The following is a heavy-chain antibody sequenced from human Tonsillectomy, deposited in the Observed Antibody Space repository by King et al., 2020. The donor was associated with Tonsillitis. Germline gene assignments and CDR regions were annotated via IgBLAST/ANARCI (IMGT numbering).Heavy chain of an antibody. CDR1: GFTFSDYG. J-gene: IGHJ4*02. V-gene: IGHV3-30*19. CDR3: ARGRLYSSAWGIDS. Sequence: VQLVESGGGVVQPGRSLRLSCVASGFTFSDYGVHWVRQAPGKGLEWVAVISFDGNRKHYLDSVGGRFTISRDNSKSTLYLQMNSLRVEDTAVYYCARGRLYSSAWGIDSWGQGTLVTVSS. D-gene: IGHD6-19*01. CDR2: ISFDGNRK.